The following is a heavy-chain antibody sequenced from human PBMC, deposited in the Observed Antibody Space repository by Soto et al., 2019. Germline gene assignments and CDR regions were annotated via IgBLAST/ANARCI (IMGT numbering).Heavy chain of an antibody. J-gene: IGHJ6*02. V-gene: IGHV1-69*13. D-gene: IGHD6-6*01. CDR1: GGTFSSYA. Sequence: SVKVSCKASGGTFSSYAISWVRQAPGQGLEWMGGIIPIFGTANYAQKFQGRVTITADESTSTAYMELSSLRSEDTAVYYCARDQDSSSTSRGYYYYYYGMDVWGQGTTVTVSS. CDR2: IIPIFGTA. CDR3: ARDQDSSSTSRGYYYYYYGMDV.